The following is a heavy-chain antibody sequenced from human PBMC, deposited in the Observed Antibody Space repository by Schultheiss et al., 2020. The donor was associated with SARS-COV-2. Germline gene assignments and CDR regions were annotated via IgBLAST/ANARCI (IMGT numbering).Heavy chain of an antibody. CDR2: IYYSGST. V-gene: IGHV4-39*01. J-gene: IGHJ4*02. CDR1: GGSISSSSYY. D-gene: IGHD4-23*01. Sequence: SETLSLTCTVSGGSISSSSYYWGWVRQPPGKGLEWIGSIYYSGSTYYNPSLKSRVTISVDTSKNQFSLKLSSVTAADTAVYYCARLSNDYGGNSYVDYWGQGSLVTVSS. CDR3: ARLSNDYGGNSYVDY.